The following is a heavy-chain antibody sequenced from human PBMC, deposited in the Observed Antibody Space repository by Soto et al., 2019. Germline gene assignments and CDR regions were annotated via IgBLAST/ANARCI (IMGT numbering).Heavy chain of an antibody. Sequence: GGSLRLSCAASGFTFSNAWMNWVRQAPGKGLEWVGRIKSKTDGGTTGYAAPVKGRFTISRDDSKNTLYLQMNSLKTEDTAVYYCTTDPLLRDGETSWGQGTLVTVSS. CDR2: IKSKTDGGTT. CDR3: TTDPLLRDGETS. D-gene: IGHD4-17*01. J-gene: IGHJ5*02. CDR1: GFTFSNAW. V-gene: IGHV3-15*07.